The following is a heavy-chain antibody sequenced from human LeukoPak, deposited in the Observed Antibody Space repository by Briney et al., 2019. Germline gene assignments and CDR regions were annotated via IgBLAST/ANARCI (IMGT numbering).Heavy chain of an antibody. CDR2: IIPIFGTA. CDR3: ARSLFRFLEWSYRSYYYYYMDV. V-gene: IGHV1-69*06. J-gene: IGHJ6*03. Sequence: SVKVSCKASGGTFSSYAISWVRQAPGQGLEWMGGIIPIFGTANYAQKFQGRVTITADKSTSTAYMELSSLRSEDTAVYYCARSLFRFLEWSYRSYYYYYMDVWGKGATVTVSS. D-gene: IGHD3-3*01. CDR1: GGTFSSYA.